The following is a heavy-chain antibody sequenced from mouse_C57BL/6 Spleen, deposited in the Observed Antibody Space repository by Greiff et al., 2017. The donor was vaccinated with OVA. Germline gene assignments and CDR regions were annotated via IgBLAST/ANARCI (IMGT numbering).Heavy chain of an antibody. V-gene: IGHV5-2*01. J-gene: IGHJ1*03. Sequence: EVQVVESGGGLVQPGESLKLSCESNEYDFTSHDMSWVRKTTKKRLELVAAINSDGGSTYYPDTMERRFIISRDKTKMTLYLQMSSLRSEYTALYYGARQEEERAGYFDVWGTGTTVTVSS. CDR2: INSDGGST. CDR3: ARQEEERAGYFDV. CDR1: EYDFTSHD.